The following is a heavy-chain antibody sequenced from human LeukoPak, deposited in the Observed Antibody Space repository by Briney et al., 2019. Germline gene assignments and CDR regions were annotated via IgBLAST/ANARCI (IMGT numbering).Heavy chain of an antibody. CDR2: IYYSGST. J-gene: IGHJ4*02. CDR1: GGSISSSSYY. V-gene: IGHV4-39*07. CDR3: ARDLGTAMAQLDY. Sequence: PSETLSLTCTVSGGSISSSSYYWGWIRQPPGKGLEWIGSIYYSGSTYYNPSLKSRVTISVDTSKNQFSLKLSSVTAADTAVYYCARDLGTAMAQLDYWGQGTLVTVSS. D-gene: IGHD5-18*01.